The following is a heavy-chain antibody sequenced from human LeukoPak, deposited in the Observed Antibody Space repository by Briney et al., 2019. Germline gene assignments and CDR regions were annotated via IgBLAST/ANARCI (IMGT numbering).Heavy chain of an antibody. J-gene: IGHJ1*01. V-gene: IGHV3-30*01. D-gene: IGHD3-3*01. CDR3: ARDPAGGAYYWYFQH. Sequence: GRSLRLSCAASGFTFSSYAMHWVRQAPGKGLEWVAVISYDGSNKYYADSVKGRFTISRDNSKNTLYLQMNSLRAEDTAVYYCARDPAGGAYYWYFQHWGEGTLVTVSS. CDR1: GFTFSSYA. CDR2: ISYDGSNK.